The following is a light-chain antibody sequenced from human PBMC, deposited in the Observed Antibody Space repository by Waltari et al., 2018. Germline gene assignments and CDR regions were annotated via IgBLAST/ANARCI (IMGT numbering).Light chain of an antibody. CDR2: KAS. CDR3: QQFNSYPWT. V-gene: IGKV1-5*03. CDR1: GSISSW. J-gene: IGKJ1*01. Sequence: ISLTPSPSTLSASVGATVNITCRASGSISSWLAWYQQKTGKAPNLLIYKASRLESGVPSRFSGSGSGTEFTLTISNLQPEDFATYYCQQFNSYPWTFGQGTKVDIK.